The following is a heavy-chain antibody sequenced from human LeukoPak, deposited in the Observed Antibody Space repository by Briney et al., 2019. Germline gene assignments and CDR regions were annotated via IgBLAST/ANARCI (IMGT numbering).Heavy chain of an antibody. Sequence: EASVKVSCKASGGTFSSYAISWVRQAPGQGLEWMGIINPSGGSTSYAQKFQGRVTMTRDTSTSTVYMELSSLRSEDTAVYYCARDVLQIFGVVRYYGMDVWGQGTTVTVSS. D-gene: IGHD3-3*01. CDR2: INPSGGST. CDR3: ARDVLQIFGVVRYYGMDV. V-gene: IGHV1-46*01. CDR1: GGTFSSYA. J-gene: IGHJ6*02.